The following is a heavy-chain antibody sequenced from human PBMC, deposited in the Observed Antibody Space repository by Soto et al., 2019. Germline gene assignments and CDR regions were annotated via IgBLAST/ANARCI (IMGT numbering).Heavy chain of an antibody. D-gene: IGHD6-13*01. CDR2: ISSSSSTI. Sequence: EVQLVESGGGLVQPGGSLRLSCAASGFTFSSYSMNWVRQAPGKGLEWVSYISSSSSTIYYADSVKGRFTISRDNAKNSLYLQMNSLRDEDTAVYYCARDREYSSSYPSNWFDPWGQGTLVTVSS. J-gene: IGHJ5*02. CDR1: GFTFSSYS. CDR3: ARDREYSSSYPSNWFDP. V-gene: IGHV3-48*02.